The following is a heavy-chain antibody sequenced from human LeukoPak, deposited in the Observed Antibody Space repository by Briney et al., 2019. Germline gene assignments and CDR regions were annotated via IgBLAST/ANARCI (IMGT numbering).Heavy chain of an antibody. Sequence: GGSLRLSCAASGFTFSSYWMSWVRQAPGKGLEWVANIKQDGSEKYYVDSVKGRFTISRDNAKNSLYLQMNSLRAEDTAVYYCARARFKGRFDYWGQGTLVTVSP. J-gene: IGHJ4*02. CDR3: ARARFKGRFDY. CDR2: IKQDGSEK. V-gene: IGHV3-7*01. CDR1: GFTFSSYW.